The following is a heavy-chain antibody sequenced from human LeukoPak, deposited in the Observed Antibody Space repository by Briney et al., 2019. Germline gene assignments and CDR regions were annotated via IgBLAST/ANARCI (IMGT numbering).Heavy chain of an antibody. V-gene: IGHV4-39*01. J-gene: IGHJ6*02. CDR2: IYYSGST. CDR3: ARKETFDYGDSYGMDV. CDR1: GGSISSSSYY. Sequence: SETLSLTCTVSGGSISSSSYYWGWIRQPPGKGLEWIVSIYYSGSTYYNPSLKSRVTISVDTSKNQFSLKLSSVTAADTAVYYCARKETFDYGDSYGMDVWGQGTTVTVSS. D-gene: IGHD4-17*01.